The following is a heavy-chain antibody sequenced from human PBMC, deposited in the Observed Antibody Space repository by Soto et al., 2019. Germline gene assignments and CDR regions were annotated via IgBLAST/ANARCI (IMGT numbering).Heavy chain of an antibody. Sequence: QVQLVESGGGVVQPGRSLRLSCAASGFTFSSYAMHWVRQAPGKGLEWVAVISYDGSNKYYADSVKGRFTISRDNSKNTLYLQMNSLRAEDTAVYYCARSFKYGDYAQFDYWGQGTLVTVSS. J-gene: IGHJ4*02. D-gene: IGHD4-17*01. CDR2: ISYDGSNK. CDR3: ARSFKYGDYAQFDY. V-gene: IGHV3-30-3*01. CDR1: GFTFSSYA.